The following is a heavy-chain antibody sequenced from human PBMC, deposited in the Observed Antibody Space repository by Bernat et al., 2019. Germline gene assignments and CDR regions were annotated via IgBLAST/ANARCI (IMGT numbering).Heavy chain of an antibody. D-gene: IGHD2-2*01. CDR1: GFTFSRYS. CDR2: ISSSSSYI. V-gene: IGHV3-21*01. J-gene: IGHJ3*02. Sequence: EVQLVESGGGLVKPGGSLRLSCAASGFTFSRYSMNWVRQAPGKGLEWVSSISSSSSYIYNADSVKGRFTISRDNAKTSPYLHMNSLMAEDKAVYYCARELVVVPAAQYGLHDAFDIWGQGTLVTVSS. CDR3: ARELVVVPAAQYGLHDAFDI.